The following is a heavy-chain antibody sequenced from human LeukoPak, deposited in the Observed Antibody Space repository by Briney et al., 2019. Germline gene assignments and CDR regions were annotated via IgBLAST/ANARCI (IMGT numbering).Heavy chain of an antibody. CDR2: INAGNGNT. V-gene: IGHV1-3*01. J-gene: IGHJ4*02. CDR1: GYTFTSYA. CDR3: ARVIASYYYDSSGFDY. D-gene: IGHD3-22*01. Sequence: ASVKASCKASGYTFTSYAMHWVRQAPGQRLEWMGWINAGNGNTKYSQKFQGRVTITRDTSASTAYMELSSLRSEDTAVYYCARVIASYYYDSSGFDYWGQGTLVTVSS.